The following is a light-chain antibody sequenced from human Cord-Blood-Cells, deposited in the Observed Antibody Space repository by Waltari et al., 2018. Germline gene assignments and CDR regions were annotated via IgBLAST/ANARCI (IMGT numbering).Light chain of an antibody. CDR2: DAS. V-gene: IGKV1-33*01. CDR3: QQYDNLPMYS. J-gene: IGKJ2*03. CDR1: QDLSNY. Sequence: DIQMTPSPSSLSASVGDRVTITCQASQDLSNYLNWYQQKPGKAPKLLIYDASNLETGVPSRFSGSGSGTDFTFTISSLQPEDIATYYCQQYDNLPMYSFGQGTKLEIK.